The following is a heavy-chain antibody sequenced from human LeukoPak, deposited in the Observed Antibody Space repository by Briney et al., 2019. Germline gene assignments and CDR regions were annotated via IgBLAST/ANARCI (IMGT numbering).Heavy chain of an antibody. Sequence: GGSLRLSCAASGFTFNNYAMFWVRQAPDKGLEWVAVLSSEGSNIYRADSVKGRFSISRDNSKTSLYLQMNSLRNEDTAVYYCARGNCSNTSCYRHDFWGQGTLVTVSS. J-gene: IGHJ4*02. CDR2: LSSEGSNI. CDR1: GFTFNNYA. D-gene: IGHD2-2*01. V-gene: IGHV3-30-3*01. CDR3: ARGNCSNTSCYRHDF.